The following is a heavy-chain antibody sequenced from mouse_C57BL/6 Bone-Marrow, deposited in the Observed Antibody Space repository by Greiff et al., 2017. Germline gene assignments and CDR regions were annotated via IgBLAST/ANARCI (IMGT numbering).Heavy chain of an antibody. CDR1: GYTFTTYP. V-gene: IGHV1-47*01. CDR2: FHPYNDDT. Sequence: QVQLQQSGAELVKPGASVKMSCKASGYTFTTYPIEWMKQNHGKSLEWIGNFHPYNDDTKYNEKFKGKATLTVDKYSSTVYLELSRLTSDDSAVYYCAIYEYGGYFDYWGQGTTITVSS. D-gene: IGHD2-4*01. J-gene: IGHJ2*01. CDR3: AIYEYGGYFDY.